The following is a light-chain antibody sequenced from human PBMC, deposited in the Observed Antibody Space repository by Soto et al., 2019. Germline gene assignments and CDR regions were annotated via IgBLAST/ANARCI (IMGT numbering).Light chain of an antibody. CDR2: GAS. CDR1: QSVSNSY. V-gene: IGKV3-20*01. CDR3: QQCGSSPPVT. Sequence: EIVLTQSPGTLSLSPGERATLSCRASQSVSNSYLAWYQQKPGQAPRLLIYGASSRATGIPDRFSGSGSGTDFTLTISRLEPEDFAVYYCQQCGSSPPVTFGGGTKVEIK. J-gene: IGKJ4*01.